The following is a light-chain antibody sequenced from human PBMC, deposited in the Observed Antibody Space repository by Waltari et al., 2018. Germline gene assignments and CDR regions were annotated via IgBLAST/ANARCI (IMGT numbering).Light chain of an antibody. CDR2: GTS. CDR3: QQGNNSPYS. J-gene: IGKJ2*03. Sequence: DLQITQSPSSLSASVGDRVTIPSLPRHRISSRLAWYKQKPGKAPKLLIYGTSSMQSGVPSRFSGSGSGTDYTLTISSLQPEDVATYYCQQGNNSPYSFGQGTKVEIK. CDR1: HRISSR. V-gene: IGKV1-12*01.